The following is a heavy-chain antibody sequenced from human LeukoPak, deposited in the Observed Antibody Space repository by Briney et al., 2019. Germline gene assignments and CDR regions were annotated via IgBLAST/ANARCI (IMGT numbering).Heavy chain of an antibody. D-gene: IGHD3-10*01. CDR2: ISDSGGST. Sequence: GGSLRLSCSASGFPFSSYAMHWVRQAPGKGLEYVSAISDSGGSTYYADSVKGRFTISRDNSKNTLYLQMNSLRADDTAVYYCTKRSGSGYPTPFDYWGQGTLVTVSS. CDR3: TKRSGSGYPTPFDY. V-gene: IGHV3-64*04. J-gene: IGHJ4*02. CDR1: GFPFSSYA.